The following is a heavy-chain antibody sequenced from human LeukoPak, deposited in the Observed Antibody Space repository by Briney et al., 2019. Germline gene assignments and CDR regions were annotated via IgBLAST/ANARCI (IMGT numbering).Heavy chain of an antibody. D-gene: IGHD2-21*02. CDR1: GGSISSSGAYY. J-gene: IGHJ3*02. Sequence: SETLSLTCTVSGGSISSSGAYYWSWIRQHPGKGLEWIGYIYYSGSTYYNPSLKSRVTISVDTSKNQFSLKLSSVTAADTAVYYCARGVKGDLDAFDIWGQGTMVTVSS. V-gene: IGHV4-31*03. CDR3: ARGVKGDLDAFDI. CDR2: IYYSGST.